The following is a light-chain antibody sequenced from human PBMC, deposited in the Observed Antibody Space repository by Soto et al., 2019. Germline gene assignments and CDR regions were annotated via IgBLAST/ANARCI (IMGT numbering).Light chain of an antibody. V-gene: IGLV1-40*01. CDR3: QTADTSLSVV. CDR2: GNT. Sequence: QSVLTQPPSVSGAPGQRVTISCTGSSSNIGAGYGVHWYQQLPGAAPKLLIYGNTNRPSGVPDRISGSQSGTSASLAITGLPDEDEDDYYCQTADTSLSVVFGGGTKLTVL. CDR1: SSNIGAGYG. J-gene: IGLJ2*01.